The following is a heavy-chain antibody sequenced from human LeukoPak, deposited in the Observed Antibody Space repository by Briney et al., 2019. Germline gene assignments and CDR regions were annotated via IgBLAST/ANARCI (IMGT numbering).Heavy chain of an antibody. D-gene: IGHD3-10*01. Sequence: GGSLRLSCAASGFTFSTYAMTWVRQAPGKGLESVSLIIATGSTTYYAESVKGRFTISRDNSKNTLYLQMNTLIVEDTAVYYCANDYEPLLGVQRWGERFDPWGQGTLVTVAS. V-gene: IGHV3-23*01. CDR2: IIATGSTT. CDR1: GFTFSTYA. CDR3: ANDYEPLLGVQRWGERFDP. J-gene: IGHJ5*02.